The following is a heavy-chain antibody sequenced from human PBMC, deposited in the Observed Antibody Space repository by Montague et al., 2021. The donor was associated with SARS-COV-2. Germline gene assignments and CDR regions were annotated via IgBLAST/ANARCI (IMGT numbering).Heavy chain of an antibody. D-gene: IGHD3-22*01. Sequence: PALVKPTQTLTLTCTFSGFSLSTSGVGVGWIRQPPGKALEWLALIYWDDDKRYSPSLKSRLTITKDTSKNQVVLTMTNMDPVDTATYYCAHSRYYYYDSSGYRVYYFDYWGQGTLFTVSS. CDR1: GFSLSTSGVG. CDR2: IYWDDDK. V-gene: IGHV2-5*02. CDR3: AHSRYYYYDSSGYRVYYFDY. J-gene: IGHJ4*02.